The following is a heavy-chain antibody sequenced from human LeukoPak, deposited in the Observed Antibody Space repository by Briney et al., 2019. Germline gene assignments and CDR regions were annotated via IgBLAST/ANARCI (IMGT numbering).Heavy chain of an antibody. V-gene: IGHV3-23*01. CDR2: ISDSGGST. J-gene: IGHJ4*02. CDR1: GFTFSSYA. CDR3: AKDVYNKAFDY. D-gene: IGHD5-24*01. Sequence: PGGSLRLSCAASGFTFSSYAMSWVRKAPGKGWKWVSAISDSGGSTYYVESVKGRFTISRDGSKNTLYLQMNSLRAEDTAIYYCAKDVYNKAFDYWGQGTLVTVSS.